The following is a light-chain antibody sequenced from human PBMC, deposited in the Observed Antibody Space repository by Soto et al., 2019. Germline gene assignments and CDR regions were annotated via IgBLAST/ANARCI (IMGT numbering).Light chain of an antibody. CDR1: SRDIGTYYL. V-gene: IGLV2-23*02. CDR3: SSYAGSSTFVV. CDR2: EAT. Sequence: QSALTQPASVSGSPGQSITISCTGTSRDIGTYYLVSWYQQHPGKAPILMIYEATKRPSGVSNRFSGSKSGNTASLTISGLQPEDEADYYCSSYAGSSTFVVFGGGTKLTVL. J-gene: IGLJ2*01.